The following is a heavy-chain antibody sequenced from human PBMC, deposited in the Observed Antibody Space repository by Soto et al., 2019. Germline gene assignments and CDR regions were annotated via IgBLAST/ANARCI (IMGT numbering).Heavy chain of an antibody. Sequence: QVQLVQSGAEVKKPGASVKVSCKASGYTFTSSGISWVRQAPGQGLEWMGWINGYNGNTNYTQKIQGRITMTTDTPTSTAYMDLRSLRSDDTAVYYCARMGDGPYYYSGMDGWGQGTTVIVSS. CDR1: GYTFTSSG. J-gene: IGHJ6*02. V-gene: IGHV1-18*01. CDR2: INGYNGNT. CDR3: ARMGDGPYYYSGMDG. D-gene: IGHD3-16*01.